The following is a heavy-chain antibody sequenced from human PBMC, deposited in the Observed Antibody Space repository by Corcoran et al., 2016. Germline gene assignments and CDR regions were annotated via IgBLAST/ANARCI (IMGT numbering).Heavy chain of an antibody. CDR2: ISYDGSNK. Sequence: QVQLVESGGGVVQPGRSLRLSCAASGFTFSSYGMHWVRQAPGKGLEWVAVISYDGSNKYYADSVKGRFTISRDNSKNTLYLQMNSLRAEDTAVYSCAKEKLEMGRGYNGMDGWGQGTTVTVSS. J-gene: IGHJ6*02. CDR3: AKEKLEMGRGYNGMDG. CDR1: GFTFSSYG. V-gene: IGHV3-30*18. D-gene: IGHD3-10*01.